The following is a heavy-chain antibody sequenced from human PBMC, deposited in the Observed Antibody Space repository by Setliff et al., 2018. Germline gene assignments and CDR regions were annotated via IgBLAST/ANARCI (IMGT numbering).Heavy chain of an antibody. V-gene: IGHV4-34*01. J-gene: IGHJ5*02. CDR1: GGSFSGYR. CDR3: ARGKGTWVLLRWFDP. Sequence: PSETLSLTCAVYGGSFSGYRWSWIRQPPGKGLEWIGEINHSGSTNYNPSLKSRVTISVDTSKNQFSLKLSSVTAADTAVYYCARGKGTWVLLRWFDPWGQGTLVTVSS. CDR2: INHSGST. D-gene: IGHD3-10*01.